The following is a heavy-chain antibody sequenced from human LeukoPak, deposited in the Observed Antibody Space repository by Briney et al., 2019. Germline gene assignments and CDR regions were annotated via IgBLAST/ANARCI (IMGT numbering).Heavy chain of an antibody. CDR2: IKHDGSED. D-gene: IGHD2-2*01. CDR3: ARTVVPRYCSSTSCRSGWFDP. J-gene: IGHJ5*02. Sequence: GGSLRLSCAASGFTFSNYWMTWVRQAPGKGLEWVANIKHDGSEDYYLDSVKGRFTISRDNAKNSLYLQMNSLRAEDTAVYYCARTVVPRYCSSTSCRSGWFDPWGQGTLVTVSS. CDR1: GFTFSNYW. V-gene: IGHV3-7*01.